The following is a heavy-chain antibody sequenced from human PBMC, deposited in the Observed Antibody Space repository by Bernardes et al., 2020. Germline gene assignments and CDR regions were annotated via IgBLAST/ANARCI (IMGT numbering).Heavy chain of an antibody. CDR3: ASGNRRAMTTPGVPFDY. CDR2: IYAGSST. J-gene: IGHJ4*02. CDR1: GFTVSRNY. V-gene: IGHV3-66*01. D-gene: IGHD4-17*01. Sequence: GGSLRLSCAASGFTVSRNYMSWVRQAPGKGLEWVSVIYAGSSTYYADSVKDSVTISRDNSKNTLYLQMNSLRADDTAVYYCASGNRRAMTTPGVPFDYWGQGALVTVPS.